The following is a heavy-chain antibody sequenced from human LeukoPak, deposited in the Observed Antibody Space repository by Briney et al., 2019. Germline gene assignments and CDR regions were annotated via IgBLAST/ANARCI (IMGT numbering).Heavy chain of an antibody. V-gene: IGHV3-23*01. J-gene: IGHJ5*02. CDR3: AKDQTEIVASPQNWFDP. Sequence: GGSLRLSCAASGFTFSSYAMSWVRQAPGKGLEWVSAISGSGGSTYYADSVKGRFTISRDNSKNTLYLQMNSLRAEDTAVYYCAKDQTEIVASPQNWFDPWGQGTLVTVSS. CDR1: GFTFSSYA. CDR2: ISGSGGST. D-gene: IGHD2/OR15-2a*01.